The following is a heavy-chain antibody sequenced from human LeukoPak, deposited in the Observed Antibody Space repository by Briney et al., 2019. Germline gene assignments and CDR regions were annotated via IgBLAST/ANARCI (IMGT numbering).Heavy chain of an antibody. D-gene: IGHD5-12*01. CDR1: GGSFSGYY. CDR2: INHSGST. V-gene: IGHV4-34*01. CDR3: AREMVDIVATIPNGFFYYGMDV. Sequence: PSETLSLTCAVYGGSFSGYYWSWIRQPPGKGLEWIGEINHSGSTNYNPSLKGRVTISVDTSKNQFSLKLSSVTAADTAVYYCAREMVDIVATIPNGFFYYGMDVWGQGTTVTVSS. J-gene: IGHJ6*02.